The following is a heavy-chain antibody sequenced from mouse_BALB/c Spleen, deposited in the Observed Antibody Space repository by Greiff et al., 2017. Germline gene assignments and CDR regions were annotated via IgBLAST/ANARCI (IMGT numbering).Heavy chain of an antibody. CDR3: ARDMYDDEASWFAY. CDR1: GFTFTDYY. CDR2: IRHKANGSTT. V-gene: IGHV7-3*02. Sequence: EVKLLESGGGLVKPGGSLKLSCAASGFTFTDYYMSWVRQPPGKALEWLGFIRHKANGSTTEYSASVKGRFTISRDNSQSILYLQMKTLRAEDSATYDCARDMYDDEASWFAYWGQGTLVTVSA. D-gene: IGHD2-14*01. J-gene: IGHJ3*01.